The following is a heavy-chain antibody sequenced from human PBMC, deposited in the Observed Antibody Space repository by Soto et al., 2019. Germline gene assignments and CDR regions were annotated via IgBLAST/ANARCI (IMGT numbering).Heavy chain of an antibody. V-gene: IGHV4-59*01. CDR2: IYDSGST. D-gene: IGHD2-15*01. Sequence: QVQLQESGPGLVKPSETLSLTCTVSGGSISSYYWSWIRQPPGKGLEWIGYIYDSGSTNYNPSLKVRVPITVDTSNNPSTLRLTAVTAADTAMYYCAADARYWGQGTLVTVSS. CDR1: GGSISSYY. CDR3: AADARY. J-gene: IGHJ4*02.